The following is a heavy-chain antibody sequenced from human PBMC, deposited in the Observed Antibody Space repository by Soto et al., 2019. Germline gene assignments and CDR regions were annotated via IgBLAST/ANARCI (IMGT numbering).Heavy chain of an antibody. J-gene: IGHJ5*02. V-gene: IGHV1-3*01. CDR2: INAGNGNT. CDR1: GYTFTSYA. CDR3: ARGLSGIAAAGTRFDP. D-gene: IGHD6-13*01. Sequence: ASVKVSCKASGYTFTSYAMHWVRQAPGQRLEWMGWINAGNGNTKYSQKFQGRVTITRDTSASTAYMELSSLRSEDTAVYYCARGLSGIAAAGTRFDPWGQGTLVTVSS.